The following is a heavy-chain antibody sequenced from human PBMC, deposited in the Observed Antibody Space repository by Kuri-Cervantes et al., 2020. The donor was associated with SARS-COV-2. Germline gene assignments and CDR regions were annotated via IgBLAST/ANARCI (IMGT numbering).Heavy chain of an antibody. D-gene: IGHD3/OR15-3a*01. CDR3: ARHRKIYDYWGGRGFFYYYMDV. J-gene: IGHJ6*03. CDR2: INHSGST. V-gene: IGHV4-34*01. CDR1: GGSFSGYY. Sequence: GSLRLSCAAYGGSFSGYYWSWIRQPPGKGLEWIGEINHSGSTNYNPSLKSRVTMSVDTSKNQFSLKLTSVTAADTAVYYCARHRKIYDYWGGRGFFYYYMDVWGKGTTVTGSS.